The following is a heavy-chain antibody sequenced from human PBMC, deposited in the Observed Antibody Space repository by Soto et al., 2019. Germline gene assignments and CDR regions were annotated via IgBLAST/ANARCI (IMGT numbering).Heavy chain of an antibody. J-gene: IGHJ4*02. D-gene: IGHD3-22*01. CDR1: GLIVRKRG. CDR3: VRDTYFSDISSYTRCFDF. CDR2: VRNQANGYRT. V-gene: IGHV3-72*01. Sequence: VCGLIVRKRGSDGVPRPPGKLVGRLGLVRNQANGYRTLSAASVKGRFTTSRDDSKKLVYLQMESLRTEDTAVYYCVRDTYFSDISSYTRCFDFWGQGALVTVSS.